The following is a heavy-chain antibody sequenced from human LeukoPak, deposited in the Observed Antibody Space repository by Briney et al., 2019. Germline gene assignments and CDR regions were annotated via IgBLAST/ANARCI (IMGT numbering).Heavy chain of an antibody. Sequence: ASVKVSCKASGYTFTSYGISRVRQAPGQGLEWMGWISAYNGNTNYAQKLQGRVTMTTDTSTSTAYMELRSLRSDDTAVYYCARDARDYGDYGNYYYYGMDVWGQGNTVTVSS. CDR3: ARDARDYGDYGNYYYYGMDV. CDR2: ISAYNGNT. J-gene: IGHJ6*02. CDR1: GYTFTSYG. V-gene: IGHV1-18*01. D-gene: IGHD4-17*01.